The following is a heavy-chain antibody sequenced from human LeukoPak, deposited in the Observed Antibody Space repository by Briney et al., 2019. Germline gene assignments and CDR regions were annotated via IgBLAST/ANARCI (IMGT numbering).Heavy chain of an antibody. CDR3: ARAYSSGWAGMDV. CDR1: GGSISSGSYY. V-gene: IGHV4-61*02. D-gene: IGHD6-19*01. J-gene: IGHJ6*02. Sequence: ASETLSLTCTVSGGSISSGSYYWSWIRQPAGKGLEWIGRIYTSGSTNYSPSLESRVTISVDTPKNQFSLKLSSVTAADTAVYYCARAYSSGWAGMDVWGQGTTVTVSS. CDR2: IYTSGST.